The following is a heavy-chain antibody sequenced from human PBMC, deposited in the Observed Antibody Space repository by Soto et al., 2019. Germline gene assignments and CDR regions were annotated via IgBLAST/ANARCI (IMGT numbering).Heavy chain of an antibody. J-gene: IGHJ4*02. Sequence: SETLSLTCTVSGGSISSGGYYWSWIRQHPGKGLEWIGYIYYSGSTYYNPSLKSRVTISVDTSKNQFSLRLSSVTAADTAVYYCASRVEMATIAFFDYWGQGTLVTVSS. CDR3: ASRVEMATIAFFDY. CDR2: IYYSGST. V-gene: IGHV4-31*03. CDR1: GGSISSGGYY. D-gene: IGHD5-12*01.